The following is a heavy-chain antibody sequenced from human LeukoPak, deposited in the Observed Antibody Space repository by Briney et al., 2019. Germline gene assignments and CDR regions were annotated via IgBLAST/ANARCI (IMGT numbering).Heavy chain of an antibody. CDR2: IHTSGST. D-gene: IGHD1-26*01. CDR3: ARHGLKLVGASTIYFDN. Sequence: SETLSLTCTVSGGSISNNYWSWIRQPPGKGLEWIGYIHTSGSTNYNPSLMSRVTISVDTSQNQFSLILSSVTAADTAVYYCARHGLKLVGASTIYFDNWGQGILVTVSS. V-gene: IGHV4-4*09. CDR1: GGSISNNY. J-gene: IGHJ4*02.